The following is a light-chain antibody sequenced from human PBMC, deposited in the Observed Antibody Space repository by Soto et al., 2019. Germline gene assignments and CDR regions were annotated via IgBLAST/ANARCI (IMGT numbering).Light chain of an antibody. J-gene: IGKJ2*01. Sequence: DIVLTQSPATLSLSPGERATLSCRASQNISTYLAWYQQKPGQAPRLLIYDASNRATGIPARFSGSGPGTDFTLPISSLEPEDFAVYYCQQRSNWQYTFGQGTKLEIK. CDR2: DAS. V-gene: IGKV3D-11*02. CDR1: QNISTY. CDR3: QQRSNWQYT.